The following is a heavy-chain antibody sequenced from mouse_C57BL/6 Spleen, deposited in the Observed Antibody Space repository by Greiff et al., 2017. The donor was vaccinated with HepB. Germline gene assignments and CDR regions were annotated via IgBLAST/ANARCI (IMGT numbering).Heavy chain of an antibody. CDR3: ARSGYDYPYAMDY. D-gene: IGHD2-4*01. Sequence: VKLKQPGTELVKPGASVKLSCKASGYTFTSYWMHWVKQRPGQGLEWIGNINPSNGGTNYNEKFKSKATLTVDKSSSTAYMQLSSLTSEDSAVYYCARSGYDYPYAMDYWGQGTSVTVSS. CDR2: INPSNGGT. V-gene: IGHV1-53*01. CDR1: GYTFTSYW. J-gene: IGHJ4*01.